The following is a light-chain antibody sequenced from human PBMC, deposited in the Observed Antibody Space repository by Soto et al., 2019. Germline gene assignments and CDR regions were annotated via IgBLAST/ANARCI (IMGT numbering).Light chain of an antibody. J-gene: IGLJ1*01. CDR3: SSYTSSSTLCV. Sequence: QSVLTQPASVSGSPGQSITISCTGTSSDVGGYNYVSWYQQHPGKAPKLMIYEVSNRPSGVSNRFSGSKSGNTASLTISGLLAEDEADYYCSSYTSSSTLCVFGTGTKLTVL. CDR1: SSDVGGYNY. CDR2: EVS. V-gene: IGLV2-14*01.